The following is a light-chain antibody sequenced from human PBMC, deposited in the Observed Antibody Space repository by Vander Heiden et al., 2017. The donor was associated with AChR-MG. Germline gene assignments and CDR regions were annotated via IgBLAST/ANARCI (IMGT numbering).Light chain of an antibody. CDR1: QSISTY. CDR2: GAS. V-gene: IGKV1-39*01. CDR3: QQRDGTPRT. J-gene: IGKJ1*01. Sequence: DIQMTQSPSSLSASIGDRVTITCRASQSISTYLNWYQQKPGKAPKVLIYGASSLQSGVPSRFSGSGSGTDFILTISRLQPEDFATYYCQQRDGTPRTFGQGTKVEVK.